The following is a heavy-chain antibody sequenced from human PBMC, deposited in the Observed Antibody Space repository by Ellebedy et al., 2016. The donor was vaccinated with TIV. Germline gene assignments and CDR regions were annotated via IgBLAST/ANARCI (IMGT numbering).Heavy chain of an antibody. Sequence: PGGSLRLSCAASGFTFSSYGMHWVRQAPGKGLEWVSAVAERDGRTFYSDSVKGRFSISRDNFQNTLFLHMHSLAAGDTAIYYCTKRADNWGFFDFWGHGTLVTVSS. CDR1: GFTFSSYG. CDR3: TKRADNWGFFDF. D-gene: IGHD1-1*01. J-gene: IGHJ4*01. CDR2: VAERDGRT. V-gene: IGHV3-23*01.